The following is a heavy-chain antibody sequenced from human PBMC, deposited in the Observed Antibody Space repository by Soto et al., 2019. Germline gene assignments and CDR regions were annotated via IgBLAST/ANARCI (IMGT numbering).Heavy chain of an antibody. CDR3: AKEPVGPDWYFDL. J-gene: IGHJ2*01. CDR1: GFTFRSYA. Sequence: DVQLLESGGGLVQPGGSLRLSCAASGFTFRSYAMSWVRQAPGKGLEWVSGISGSGISTHYADSVKGRFTVSRDNSKNSLYRQMNGLRAEDTAVYNCAKEPVGPDWYFDLWGRGTLVTVSS. V-gene: IGHV3-23*01. CDR2: ISGSGIST.